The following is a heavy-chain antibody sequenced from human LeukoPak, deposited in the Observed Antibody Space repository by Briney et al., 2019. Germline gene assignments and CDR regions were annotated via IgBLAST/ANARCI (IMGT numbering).Heavy chain of an antibody. Sequence: GGSLRLSCTASGFTFSDYYMGWIRQAPGKGLEWVAFIRYHGSDKFYADSVKGRFTISRDNSKNTLYLQMNSLRPEDTSVYYCARSPTSWYFDYWGQGTLVTVSS. D-gene: IGHD2-2*01. J-gene: IGHJ4*02. CDR3: ARSPTSWYFDY. CDR1: GFTFSDYY. V-gene: IGHV3-30*02. CDR2: IRYHGSDK.